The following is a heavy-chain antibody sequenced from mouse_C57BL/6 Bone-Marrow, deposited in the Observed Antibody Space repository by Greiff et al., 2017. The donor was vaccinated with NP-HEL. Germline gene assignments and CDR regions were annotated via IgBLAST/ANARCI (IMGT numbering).Heavy chain of an antibody. CDR2: IHPNSGST. J-gene: IGHJ2*01. CDR1: GYTFTSYW. D-gene: IGHD1-1*01. CDR3: ARRPLPITFYCDY. V-gene: IGHV1-64*01. Sequence: QVQLQQPGAELVKPGASVKLSCKASGYTFTSYWMHWVKQRPGQGLEWIGMIHPNSGSTNYNEKFKSKATLTVDKSSSTAYMQLSSLTSEDSAVYYCARRPLPITFYCDYWGQGTTLTVSS.